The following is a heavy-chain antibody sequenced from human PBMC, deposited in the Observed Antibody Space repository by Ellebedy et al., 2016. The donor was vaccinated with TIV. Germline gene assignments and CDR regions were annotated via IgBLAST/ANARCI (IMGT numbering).Heavy chain of an antibody. Sequence: SETLSLTXAVYGGSFSGYYWSWIRQPPGKGLEWIGEINHSGSTNYNPSLKSRVTISVDTSKNQFSLKLSSVTAADTAVYYCARKPTYYYDSSGYSPKDYWGQGTLVTVSS. CDR3: ARKPTYYYDSSGYSPKDY. D-gene: IGHD3-22*01. J-gene: IGHJ4*02. V-gene: IGHV4-34*01. CDR2: INHSGST. CDR1: GGSFSGYY.